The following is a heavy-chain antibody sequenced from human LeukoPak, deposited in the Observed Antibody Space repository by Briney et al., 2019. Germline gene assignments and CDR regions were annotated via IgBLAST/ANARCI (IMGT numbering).Heavy chain of an antibody. CDR1: GFTFSNYA. Sequence: PGGSLRLSCAASGFTFSNYAMHWVRQAPGKGLEWVAVISYNGRNKYYADSVKGRFTISRDNSKNTLYLQMNSLRAEDTAVYYCASPYYDILTGYYIGAFDIWGQGTMVTVSS. D-gene: IGHD3-9*01. CDR3: ASPYYDILTGYYIGAFDI. V-gene: IGHV3-30*14. CDR2: ISYNGRNK. J-gene: IGHJ3*02.